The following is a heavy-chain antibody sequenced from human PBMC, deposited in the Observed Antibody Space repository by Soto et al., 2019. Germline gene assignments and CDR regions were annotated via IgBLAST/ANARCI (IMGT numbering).Heavy chain of an antibody. D-gene: IGHD1-1*01. CDR3: AREPWRNDDAGGYEQNYYYYGMDV. CDR2: IWYDGSNK. CDR1: GFTFSSYG. Sequence: LRLSCAASGFTFSSYGMHWVRQAPGKGLEWVAVIWYDGSNKYYADSVKGRFTISRDNSKNTLYLQMNSLRAEDTAVYYCAREPWRNDDAGGYEQNYYYYGMDVWGQGTTVTVSS. J-gene: IGHJ6*02. V-gene: IGHV3-33*01.